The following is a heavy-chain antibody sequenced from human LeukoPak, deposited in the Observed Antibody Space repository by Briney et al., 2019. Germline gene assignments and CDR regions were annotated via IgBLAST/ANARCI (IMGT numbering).Heavy chain of an antibody. CDR1: GGTFNSYA. V-gene: IGHV1-69*01. D-gene: IGHD3-9*01. CDR2: IIPIFGTA. J-gene: IGHJ6*03. CDR3: ARSPYDISQGFYYYYYMDV. Sequence: GASVKVSCKASGGTFNSYAISWVRQAPGQGLEWMGGIIPIFGTANYAQKFQGRVTITADESTSTAYMELSSLRSEDTAVYYCARSPYDISQGFYYYYYMDVWSKGTTVTISS.